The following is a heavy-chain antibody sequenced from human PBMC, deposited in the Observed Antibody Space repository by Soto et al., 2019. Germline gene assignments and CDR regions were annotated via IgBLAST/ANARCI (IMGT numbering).Heavy chain of an antibody. J-gene: IGHJ6*02. Sequence: SETLSLTCAVSGYSISSGYYWGWIRQPPGKGLEWIGSIYHSGSTYYNPSLKSRVTISVDTSKNQFSLKLSSVTAADTAVYYCARCGVVATDYYYYGMDVWGQGTTVTVSS. CDR1: GYSISSGYY. CDR3: ARCGVVATDYYYYGMDV. V-gene: IGHV4-38-2*01. D-gene: IGHD2-21*01. CDR2: IYHSGST.